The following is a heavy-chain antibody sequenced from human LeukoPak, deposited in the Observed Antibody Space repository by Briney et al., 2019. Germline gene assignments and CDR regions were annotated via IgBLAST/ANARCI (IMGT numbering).Heavy chain of an antibody. J-gene: IGHJ5*02. V-gene: IGHV3-21*01. D-gene: IGHD2-15*01. CDR3: ARSGDIDNWFDP. CDR1: GFTFSSYS. Sequence: PGDSLPLSCSASGFTFSSYSMNWLRQAPGKGLDLLSSISSSSSYIYYADSVKGRFTISRDNAKNSLYLQMNSLRAEDTAVYYCARSGDIDNWFDPWGQGTLVTASS. CDR2: ISSSSSYI.